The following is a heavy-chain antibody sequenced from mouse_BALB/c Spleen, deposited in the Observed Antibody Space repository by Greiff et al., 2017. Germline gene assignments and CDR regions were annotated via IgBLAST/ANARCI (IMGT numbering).Heavy chain of an antibody. CDR3: TRSDYDYDWAY. CDR2: IYPGSGST. CDR1: GYTFTSYW. Sequence: VQLQQPGAELVKPGASVKLSCKASGYTFTSYWMHWVKQRPGQGLEWIGNIYPGSGSTNYDEKFKSKATLTVDTSSSTAYMQLSSLTSEDSAVYYCTRSDYDYDWAYWGQGTLVTVSA. J-gene: IGHJ3*01. V-gene: IGHV1-55*01. D-gene: IGHD2-4*01.